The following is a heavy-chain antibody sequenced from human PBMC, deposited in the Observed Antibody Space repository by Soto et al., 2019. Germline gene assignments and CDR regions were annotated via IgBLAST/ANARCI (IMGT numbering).Heavy chain of an antibody. D-gene: IGHD1-7*01. J-gene: IGHJ4*02. CDR3: TRRITGTTSSDD. CDR2: SRDKGNSYST. CDR1: GFTFSDYY. Sequence: EVQLVESGGGLVQPGGSLRLSCAGSGFTFSDYYIDWVRQAPGKGLEWVGRSRDKGNSYSTDYAASVKGRSTISREASKKSRFLQMNSLKTEDTALYYCTRRITGTTSSDDWGQGTLVTVAS. V-gene: IGHV3-72*01.